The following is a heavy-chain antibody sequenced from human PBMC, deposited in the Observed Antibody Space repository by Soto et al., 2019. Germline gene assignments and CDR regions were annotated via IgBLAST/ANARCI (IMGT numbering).Heavy chain of an antibody. CDR1: GGSFSGYY. V-gene: IGHV4-34*01. CDR3: ARGRRSRAYSSGGYGVSWLDV. CDR2: INHSGST. D-gene: IGHD6-19*01. J-gene: IGHJ6*04. Sequence: QVQLQQWGAGLLKPSETLSLTCAVYGGSFSGYYWSWIRQPPGKGLEWIGEINHSGSTNYNPSLKRRVTISVDTSKNQFTLKLSSVTAADTAVYYCARGRRSRAYSSGGYGVSWLDVWGKGTTVTVGS.